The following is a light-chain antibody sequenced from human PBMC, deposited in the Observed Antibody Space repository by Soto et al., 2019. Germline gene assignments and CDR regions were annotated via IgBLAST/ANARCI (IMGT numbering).Light chain of an antibody. CDR3: QHSYSTPRT. CDR2: SAS. J-gene: IGKJ1*01. V-gene: IGKV1-39*01. Sequence: DIQMTQSPSSLSASVGDRVTITCRASQSIGRYLNWYQQKPGNAPKLLLYSASILQSVVPSRFSGSGSGTDFTLTISSLQPEDFATYYCQHSYSTPRTFGQGTKVDIK. CDR1: QSIGRY.